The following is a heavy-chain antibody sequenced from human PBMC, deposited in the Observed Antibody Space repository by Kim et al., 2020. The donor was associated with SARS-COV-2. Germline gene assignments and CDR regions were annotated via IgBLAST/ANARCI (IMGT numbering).Heavy chain of an antibody. J-gene: IGHJ6*02. V-gene: IGHV3-49*04. CDR3: TRARVVPAAIDYYYGMDV. D-gene: IGHD2-2*01. CDR2: IRSKAYGGTT. Sequence: GGSLRLSCTASGFTFGDYAMSWVRQAPGKGLEWVGFIRSKAYGGTTEYAASVKGRFTISRDDSKSIAYLQMNSLKTEDTAVYYCTRARVVPAAIDYYYGMDVWGQGTTVTVSS. CDR1: GFTFGDYA.